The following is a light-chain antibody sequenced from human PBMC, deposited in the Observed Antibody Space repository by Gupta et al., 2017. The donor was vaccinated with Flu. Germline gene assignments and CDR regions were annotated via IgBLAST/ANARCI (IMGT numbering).Light chain of an antibody. J-gene: IGLJ3*02. V-gene: IGLV3-21*02. CDR3: QVWDTTSGWV. CDR1: DFGTKS. CDR2: DDR. Sequence: SYVLTQPPSVSVAPGQSARVTCGGNDFGTKSVHWYQQRPGQAPVLVVFDDRDRPSGIPARFSGSKSGNTAILTISRVEAGDEADYYCQVWDTTSGWVFGGGTKLTVL.